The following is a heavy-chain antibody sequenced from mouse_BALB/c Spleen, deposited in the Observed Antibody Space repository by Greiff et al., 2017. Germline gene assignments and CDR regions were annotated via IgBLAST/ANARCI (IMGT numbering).Heavy chain of an antibody. CDR3: ARAYYRYGGYFDV. V-gene: IGHV5-17*02. Sequence: EVKLVESGGGLVQPGGSRKLSCAASGFTFSSFGMHWVRQAPEKGLEWVAYISSGSSTIYYADTVKGRFTISRDNPKNTLFLQITSLRSEDTAMYYCARAYYRYGGYFDVWGAGTTVTVSS. CDR2: ISSGSSTI. CDR1: GFTFSSFG. J-gene: IGHJ1*01. D-gene: IGHD2-14*01.